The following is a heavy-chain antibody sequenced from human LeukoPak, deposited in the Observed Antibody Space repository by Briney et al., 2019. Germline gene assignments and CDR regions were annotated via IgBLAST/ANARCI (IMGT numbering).Heavy chain of an antibody. J-gene: IGHJ4*02. CDR2: IRSKPYGGTT. V-gene: IGHV3-49*04. D-gene: IGHD3-16*02. Sequence: GGSLRLSCTASGFTFDKYAVNWVRQSPGKGLEWVGFIRSKPYGGTTEYAASVKGRFSISRDDSKNAAYLEINSLTNKGTAVYFCSCHPWLLSFYWGQGTLVTVSS. CDR3: SCHPWLLSFY. CDR1: GFTFDKYA.